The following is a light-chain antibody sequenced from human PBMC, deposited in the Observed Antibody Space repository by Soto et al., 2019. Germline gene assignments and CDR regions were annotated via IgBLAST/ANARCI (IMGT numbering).Light chain of an antibody. CDR2: STS. CDR1: TGAVTSGYD. CDR3: LIYYGGAQV. J-gene: IGLJ2*01. V-gene: IGLV7-43*01. Sequence: QAVVTQEPSLTVSPGGPVTLTCASSTGAVTSGYDPNWFQQKPGQAHMALIYSTSNKHSWTPARFAGSLLGGKAALTLSGVQPEDEAEYYCLIYYGGAQVFGGGTKLTVL.